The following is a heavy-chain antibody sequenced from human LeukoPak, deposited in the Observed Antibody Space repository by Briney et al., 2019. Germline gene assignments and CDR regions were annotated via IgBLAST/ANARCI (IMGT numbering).Heavy chain of an antibody. J-gene: IGHJ4*02. CDR3: ARGRLELRALDY. V-gene: IGHV3-53*01. CDR2: IYSGGST. CDR1: GFTVSSNY. Sequence: GGSLRLSCAASGFTVSSNYMSWDRQAPGKGLEWVSVIYSGGSTYYADSVKGRFTISRDNSKNTLYLQMNSLRAEDTAVYYCARGRLELRALDYWGQGTQVTVSS. D-gene: IGHD1-7*01.